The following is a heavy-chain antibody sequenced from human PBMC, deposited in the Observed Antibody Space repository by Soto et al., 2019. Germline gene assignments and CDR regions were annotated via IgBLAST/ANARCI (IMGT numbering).Heavy chain of an antibody. V-gene: IGHV4-59*01. D-gene: IGHD3-3*01. Sequence: KTSETLSLTCTVSGVSISSYDWSWIRQPPGKGLEWIGYIYYSGSTNYNPSLKSRVKISVDTSKNQFSLKLSPVTAADTAVYYCARVGGYDFWSGYYTLWFDPWGQGTLVTVSS. CDR2: IYYSGST. CDR1: GVSISSYD. CDR3: ARVGGYDFWSGYYTLWFDP. J-gene: IGHJ5*02.